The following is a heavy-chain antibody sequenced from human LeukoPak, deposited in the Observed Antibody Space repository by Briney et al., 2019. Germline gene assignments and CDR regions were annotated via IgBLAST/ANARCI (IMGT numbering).Heavy chain of an antibody. D-gene: IGHD3-16*01. CDR2: ISYDGSNK. CDR1: GFTFSSYA. Sequence: GPLRLSCAASGFTFSSYAMHWFRQAPGKGLEWVAVISYDGSNKYYADSVKGRFTISRDNSKNTLYLQMNSLRAEDTAVYYCARAPGPPYVYYYYYMGVWGKGTTVTVSS. J-gene: IGHJ6*03. CDR3: ARAPGPPYVYYYYYMGV. V-gene: IGHV3-30*01.